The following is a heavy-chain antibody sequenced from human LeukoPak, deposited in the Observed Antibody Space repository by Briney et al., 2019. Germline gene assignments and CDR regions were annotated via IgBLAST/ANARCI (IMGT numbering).Heavy chain of an antibody. J-gene: IGHJ4*02. V-gene: IGHV3-64D*06. Sequence: GGSLRLSCSASGFTFSSYAMHWVRQAPGKGLEYVSAISSNGGSTYYADSVKGRFTISRDNSKNTLYLQMSSLRAEDTAVYYCVKDRIEGRSGWYYFDCWGQGTLVTVSS. CDR1: GFTFSSYA. CDR3: VKDRIEGRSGWYYFDC. CDR2: ISSNGGST. D-gene: IGHD6-19*01.